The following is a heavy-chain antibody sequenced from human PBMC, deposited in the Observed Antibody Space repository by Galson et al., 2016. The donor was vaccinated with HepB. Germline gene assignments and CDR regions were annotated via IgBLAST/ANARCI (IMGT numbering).Heavy chain of an antibody. V-gene: IGHV4-59*08. CDR3: ARHEWTNTYYFDY. J-gene: IGHJ4*02. D-gene: IGHD2-2*02. CDR2: VYYTGST. CDR1: GASINSYY. Sequence: SETLSLTCTVSGASINSYYWTWIRQPPGKGLEWIGFVYYTGSTRYNPSLKSRVTISVDTSKNQFSLRLTSVTAADTAVYYCARHEWTNTYYFDYWGQGTLVTVSS.